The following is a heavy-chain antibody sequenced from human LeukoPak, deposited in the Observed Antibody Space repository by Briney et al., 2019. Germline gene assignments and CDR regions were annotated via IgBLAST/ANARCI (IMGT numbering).Heavy chain of an antibody. D-gene: IGHD6-19*01. V-gene: IGHV3-43*01. CDR3: AKATSSGWGYAFDV. Sequence: GGSLRLSCAGSAFTFHDNTMHWVRQPPGKGLEWVSLIRWDGGEIHYADSLKGRFTISRDNSKNSLFLQMNSLGIEDTALYYCAKATSSGWGYAFDVWGRGTMVTVSA. CDR2: IRWDGGEI. J-gene: IGHJ3*01. CDR1: AFTFHDNT.